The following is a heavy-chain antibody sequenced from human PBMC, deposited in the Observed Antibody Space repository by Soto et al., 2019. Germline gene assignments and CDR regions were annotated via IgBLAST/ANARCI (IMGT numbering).Heavy chain of an antibody. V-gene: IGHV4-34*01. D-gene: IGHD2-8*02. Sequence: QVQLQQWGAGLLKPSETLSLTCAVYGGSFSGYYWTWIRQPPGTGLEWIGEINHSGSTNYNPSLKSRVTISVDTSKNQFSLKLTPVTAADTAVYYCARDNITGLFDYWGQGTLVTVSS. CDR1: GGSFSGYY. CDR2: INHSGST. CDR3: ARDNITGLFDY. J-gene: IGHJ4*02.